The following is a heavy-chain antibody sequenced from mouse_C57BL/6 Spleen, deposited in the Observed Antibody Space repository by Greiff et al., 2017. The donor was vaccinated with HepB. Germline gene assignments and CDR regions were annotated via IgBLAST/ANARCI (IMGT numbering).Heavy chain of an antibody. CDR1: GFPFSDYG. J-gene: IGHJ3*01. CDR2: ISSGSSTI. CDR3: ARGDSNPFAY. V-gene: IGHV5-17*01. D-gene: IGHD2-5*01. Sequence: VRRVESGGGLVKPGGSLKLSCAASGFPFSDYGMNWVRQAPEKGLEWVAYISSGSSTIYYADTVKGRFTIARDNAKNTLFLQMTSLRSEDTAMYYCARGDSNPFAYWGQGTLVTVSA.